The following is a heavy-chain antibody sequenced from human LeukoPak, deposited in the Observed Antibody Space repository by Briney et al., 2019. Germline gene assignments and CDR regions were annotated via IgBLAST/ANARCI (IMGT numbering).Heavy chain of an antibody. J-gene: IGHJ4*02. D-gene: IGHD3-22*01. CDR2: IYYSGST. Sequence: SETLSLTCTVSGGSISGYYLTWIRQPPGKGLEWIGSIYYSGSTYYNPSLKSRVTISVDTSKNQFSLKLSSVTAADTAVYYCARRDSSGYYFDYWGQGTLVTVSS. CDR3: ARRDSSGYYFDY. CDR1: GGSISGYY. V-gene: IGHV4-59*12.